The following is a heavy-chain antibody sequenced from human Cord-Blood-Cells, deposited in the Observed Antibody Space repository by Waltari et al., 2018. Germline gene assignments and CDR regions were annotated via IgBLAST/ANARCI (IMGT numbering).Heavy chain of an antibody. J-gene: IGHJ5*02. Sequence: EVQLVESGGGLVQPGGSLRLSCAASGFTFSSYEMNWVRQAPGKGLEWGSYISSSGSTIYYADSVKGRFTISRDNAKNSLYLQMNSLRAEDTAVYYCARDASSWPRSNWCDPWGQGTLVTVSS. V-gene: IGHV3-48*03. CDR2: ISSSGSTI. CDR3: ARDASSWPRSNWCDP. D-gene: IGHD6-13*01. CDR1: GFTFSSYE.